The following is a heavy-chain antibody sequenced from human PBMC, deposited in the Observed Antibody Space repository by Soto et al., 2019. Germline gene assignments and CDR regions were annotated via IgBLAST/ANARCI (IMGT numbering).Heavy chain of an antibody. J-gene: IGHJ6*02. CDR1: GYSFTSYW. V-gene: IGHV5-51*01. CDR3: RVSSMATMNRYGMDV. D-gene: IGHD5-12*01. CDR2: IYPGDSDT. Sequence: EVQLVQSGAEVKKPGESLKISCKGSGYSFTSYWIGWVRQMPGKGLEWMGIIYPGDSDTRYSPSFQGQVTISADKSISTAYLQWSSLKASDTAMYYCRVSSMATMNRYGMDVWGQGTTVTVSS.